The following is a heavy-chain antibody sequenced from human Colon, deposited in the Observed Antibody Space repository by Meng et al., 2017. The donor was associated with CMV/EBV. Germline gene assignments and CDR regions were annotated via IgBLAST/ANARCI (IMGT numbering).Heavy chain of an antibody. D-gene: IGHD2-15*01. J-gene: IGHJ5*02. CDR2: INPSGGGT. Sequence: ASVKVSCKASGYTFTRYYMHWVRQAPGQGLEWLGMINPSGGGTNYAQKFQGRVTMTRDTSTSTGYLEVSSLRSEDTAVYYCARGVVDVRMAQTTWFDPWGQGTQVTVSS. V-gene: IGHV1-46*01. CDR3: ARGVVDVRMAQTTWFDP. CDR1: GYTFTRYY.